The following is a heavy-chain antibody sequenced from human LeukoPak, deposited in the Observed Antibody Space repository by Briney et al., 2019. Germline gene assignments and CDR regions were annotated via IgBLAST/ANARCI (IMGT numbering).Heavy chain of an antibody. D-gene: IGHD3-22*01. CDR2: INPNSGGT. CDR1: GYTFTGYY. CDR3: ARDPDYYDSSGQGAFDI. Sequence: ASVKVSCKASGYTFTGYYMHWVRQAPGQGLEWMGWINPNSGGTNYAQKLQGRVTMTTDTSTSTAYMELRSLRSDDTAVYYCARDPDYYDSSGQGAFDIWGQGTMVTVSS. V-gene: IGHV1-2*02. J-gene: IGHJ3*02.